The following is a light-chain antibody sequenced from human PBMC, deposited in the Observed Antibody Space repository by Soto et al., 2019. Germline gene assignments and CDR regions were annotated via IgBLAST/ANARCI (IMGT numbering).Light chain of an antibody. V-gene: IGKV2-28*01. CDR3: MHTLQTPYT. CDR1: QSLLHSNAYNY. J-gene: IGKJ2*01. CDR2: FGS. Sequence: IVMTQSPLSLPVTPGEPASISCRSSQSLLHSNAYNYLDWYLQKPGQSPQLLIYFGSNRASGVPDRVSGSGSGTDFTRKIIRVEAEDVGVYYCMHTLQTPYTFGQGNKREIK.